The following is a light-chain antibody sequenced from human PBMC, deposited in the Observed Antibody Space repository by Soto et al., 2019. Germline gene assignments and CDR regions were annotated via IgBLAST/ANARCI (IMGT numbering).Light chain of an antibody. CDR1: QSISSY. CDR2: AAS. Sequence: DIQMTQSPSSLSASVGDRVTITCRASQSISSYLNWYQQKPGKAPKLLIYAASSLQSGVPSRFSSSGSGTDFTLTISSPQPEDFATYYCQQSYSTPLTFGGGTKVEIK. V-gene: IGKV1-39*01. CDR3: QQSYSTPLT. J-gene: IGKJ4*01.